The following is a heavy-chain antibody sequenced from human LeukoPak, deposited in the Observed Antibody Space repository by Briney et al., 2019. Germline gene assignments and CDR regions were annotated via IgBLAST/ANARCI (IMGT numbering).Heavy chain of an antibody. CDR3: VTYYYGSSAPKRNY. Sequence: SETLSLTCAVYGGSFSDYFWSWIRQPPGKGLEWIGEISHSGSTTYNPSLRSRVIISGDTSKKQFSLKLSSVTAADTAVYYCVTYYYGSSAPKRNYWGQGILVTVSS. V-gene: IGHV4-34*01. CDR1: GGSFSDYF. J-gene: IGHJ4*02. D-gene: IGHD3-22*01. CDR2: ISHSGST.